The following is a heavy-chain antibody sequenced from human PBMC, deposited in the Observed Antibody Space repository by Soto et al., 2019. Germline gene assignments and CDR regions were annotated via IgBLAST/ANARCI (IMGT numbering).Heavy chain of an antibody. J-gene: IGHJ3*02. CDR1: GYTFTGYY. CDR3: ARGGNPRGCDI. V-gene: IGHV1-3*01. D-gene: IGHD3-22*01. Sequence: GASVKVSCKASGYTFTGYYMHWVRQAPGQGLEWMGWINAGNGNTKYSQKFQGRVTITRDTSASTAYMELSSLRSEDTAVYYCARGGNPRGCDIWGQGTMVTVSS. CDR2: INAGNGNT.